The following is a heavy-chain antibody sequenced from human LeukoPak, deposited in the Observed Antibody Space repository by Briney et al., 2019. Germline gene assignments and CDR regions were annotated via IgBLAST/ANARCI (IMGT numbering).Heavy chain of an antibody. CDR1: GFTFDDYA. V-gene: IGHV3-9*01. CDR3: AKDGSYYVANFDY. D-gene: IGHD3-10*01. Sequence: GRSLRLSCAASGFTFDDYAMHWVRHAPGKGLEWVSGISWNSGSIVYADSVKGRFTISRDNAKNSLYLQMNSLRAEDTALYYCAKDGSYYVANFDYWGQGTLVTVSS. J-gene: IGHJ4*02. CDR2: ISWNSGSI.